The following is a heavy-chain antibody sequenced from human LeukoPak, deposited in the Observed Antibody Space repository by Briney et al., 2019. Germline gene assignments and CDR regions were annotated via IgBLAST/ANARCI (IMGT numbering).Heavy chain of an antibody. CDR3: ARAYSGSYKRSWFDP. Sequence: ASVKVSCKASGGTFSSYAISWVRQAPGQGLEWMGWISAYNGNTNYAQKLQGRVTMTTDTSTSTAYMELRSLRSDDTAVYYCARAYSGSYKRSWFDPWGQGTLVTVSS. D-gene: IGHD1-26*01. J-gene: IGHJ5*02. CDR1: GGTFSSYA. CDR2: ISAYNGNT. V-gene: IGHV1-18*01.